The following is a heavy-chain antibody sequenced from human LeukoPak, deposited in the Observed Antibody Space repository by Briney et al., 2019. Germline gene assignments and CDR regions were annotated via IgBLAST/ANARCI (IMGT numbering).Heavy chain of an antibody. D-gene: IGHD2-15*01. J-gene: IGHJ4*02. Sequence: PGGSLRLSCVASGITFSSYSMNWVRQAPGKGLEWVSYISSFSGTINYADSVKGRFTISRDNAKNSLYLQMNSLRADDTAVYYCARAPYCSGGSCYPYYFDYWGQGTLVTVSS. CDR3: ARAPYCSGGSCYPYYFDY. CDR1: GITFSSYS. V-gene: IGHV3-48*01. CDR2: ISSFSGTI.